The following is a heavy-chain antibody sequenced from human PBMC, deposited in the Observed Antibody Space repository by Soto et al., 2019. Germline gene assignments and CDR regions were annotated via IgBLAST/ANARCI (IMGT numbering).Heavy chain of an antibody. D-gene: IGHD6-6*01. J-gene: IGHJ5*02. CDR3: ARGPPSSSSSVP. CDR2: ILHSGST. Sequence: SETLSLTCTVSGGSISSFYWSWIQQPPGKGLEWIGYILHSGSTNYNPSLESRATISLDASTNQFSLKLSSVTAADTAVYFCARGPPSSSSSVPWGQGTLVTVSS. CDR1: GGSISSFY. V-gene: IGHV4-59*01.